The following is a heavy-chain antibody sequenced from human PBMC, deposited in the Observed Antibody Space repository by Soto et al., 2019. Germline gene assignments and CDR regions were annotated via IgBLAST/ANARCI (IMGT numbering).Heavy chain of an antibody. CDR2: ISYDGSNK. V-gene: IGHV3-30*14. CDR1: GFTFSSYA. J-gene: IGHJ4*02. Sequence: PGGSLRLSCAASGFTFSSYAMHWVRQAPGKGLEWVAVISYDGSNKNYADSVKGRFTISRDNSKNTLFLQMNSLRAEDTAVYYCARDSSGWYGVFDYWGQGTRVTVSS. D-gene: IGHD6-19*01. CDR3: ARDSSGWYGVFDY.